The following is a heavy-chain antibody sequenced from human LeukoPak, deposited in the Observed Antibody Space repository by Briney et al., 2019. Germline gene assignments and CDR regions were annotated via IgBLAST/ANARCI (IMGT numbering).Heavy chain of an antibody. CDR2: IGAYNGNT. V-gene: IGHV1-18*01. D-gene: IGHD5-18*01. CDR1: GYTFTSYG. CDR3: ARGSPAMVYYGMDV. J-gene: IGHJ6*02. Sequence: GASVKVSCTATGYTFTSYGISWGRQAPGQGLEWVGWIGAYNGNTNYAQKLQGRVTMTTDTSTSTAYMELRSLRSDDTAVYYCARGSPAMVYYGMDVWGQGTTVTVSS.